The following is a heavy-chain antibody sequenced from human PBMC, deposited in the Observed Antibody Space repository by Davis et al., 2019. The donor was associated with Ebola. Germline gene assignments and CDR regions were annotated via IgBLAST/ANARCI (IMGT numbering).Heavy chain of an antibody. J-gene: IGHJ4*02. V-gene: IGHV3-48*02. CDR1: GFTFSSYS. CDR3: ARKGGAEWELLFDY. Sequence: GGSLRLSCAASGFTFSSYSMNWVRQAPGQGLEWVSSISSCGSTIYYADSVKGRFTISRDNAKNSLYLQMNSLRDEDTAVYYCARKGGAEWELLFDYWGQGTLVTVSS. CDR2: ISSCGSTI. D-gene: IGHD1-26*01.